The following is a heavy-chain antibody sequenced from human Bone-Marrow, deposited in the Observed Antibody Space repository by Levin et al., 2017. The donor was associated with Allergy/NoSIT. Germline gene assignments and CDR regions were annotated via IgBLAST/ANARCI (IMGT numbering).Heavy chain of an antibody. Sequence: SLKISCVASGFSIESYAMVWVRQAPGKGLEWVSGISWNGGNTGYADSLRGRFIISRDNAKNSLLLQMNSLRAEDTALYYCAKAAFYYGSSNYRAEYLHHWGQGTPVTVSS. CDR1: GFSIESYA. D-gene: IGHD3-22*01. CDR2: ISWNGGNT. J-gene: IGHJ1*01. CDR3: AKAAFYYGSSNYRAEYLHH. V-gene: IGHV3-9*01.